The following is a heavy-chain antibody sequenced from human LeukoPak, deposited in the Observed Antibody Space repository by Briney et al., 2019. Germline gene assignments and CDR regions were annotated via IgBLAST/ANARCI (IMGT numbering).Heavy chain of an antibody. V-gene: IGHV3-7*01. Sequence: PGGSLRLSCAASGFTFSSYWMSWVRQAPGKGLEWVANIKQDGSEKYYVDTVKGRFTISRDNAKNSLYLQMNSLRAEDTAVYYCARDIVVVPAASHFDYWGQGTLATVSS. D-gene: IGHD2-2*01. CDR3: ARDIVVVPAASHFDY. J-gene: IGHJ4*02. CDR1: GFTFSSYW. CDR2: IKQDGSEK.